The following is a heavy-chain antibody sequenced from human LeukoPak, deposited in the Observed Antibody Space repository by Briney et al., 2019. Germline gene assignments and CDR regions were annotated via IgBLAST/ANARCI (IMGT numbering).Heavy chain of an antibody. CDR3: AEVSRGYCRGGTCYYYYGLDV. V-gene: IGHV3-23*01. CDR1: GFTFSTYA. J-gene: IGHJ6*02. D-gene: IGHD2-15*01. CDR2: VFGNGIT. Sequence: SGGSLRLSCVASGFTFSTYAMSWVRQAPGKGLEWVSSVFGNGITYYADSVKGRFTISRDNSKNTLYLQTNSLRAEDTAVYYCAEVSRGYCRGGTCYYYYGLDVWGQGTTVTVSS.